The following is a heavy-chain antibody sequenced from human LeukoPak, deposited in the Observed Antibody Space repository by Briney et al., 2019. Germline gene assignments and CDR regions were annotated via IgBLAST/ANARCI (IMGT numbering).Heavy chain of an antibody. CDR3: ARVVGSGSYYYYYMDF. D-gene: IGHD3-10*01. V-gene: IGHV1-18*01. CDR1: GYTFTSSG. J-gene: IGHJ6*03. Sequence: GASVKVSCKASGYTFTSSGISWVPQAPGQGLEWMGWISAYNGNTNYAQKLQGRVTMTTDTSTSTAYMELRSLKFDDTAVYYCARVVGSGSYYYYYMDFCGKGITVAVSS. CDR2: ISAYNGNT.